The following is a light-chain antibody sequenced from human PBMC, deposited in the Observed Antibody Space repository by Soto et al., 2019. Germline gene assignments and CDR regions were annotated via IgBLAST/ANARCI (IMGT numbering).Light chain of an antibody. CDR3: QVWDSFSDHLVI. CDR2: DDS. J-gene: IGLJ2*01. V-gene: IGLV3-21*02. Sequence: SYELTQPPSVSVAPGQTASITCGGDNIGSKSVHWHQQKPGQAPVLVVYDDSARPSGIPDRFSGSNSGNTATLTISRVEAGDEADYYCQVWDSFSDHLVILGGGTKVTVL. CDR1: NIGSKS.